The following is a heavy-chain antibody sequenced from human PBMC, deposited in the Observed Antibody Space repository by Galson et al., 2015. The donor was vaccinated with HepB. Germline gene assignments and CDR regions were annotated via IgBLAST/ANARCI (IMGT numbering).Heavy chain of an antibody. CDR2: VSGDGGNT. Sequence: SLRLSCAASAFPFNTYWMHWVRQVPGKGLLWVSRVSGDGGNTDYADSVKGRFTVSRDNAKNMVYLQMNSLRVEDTAVYDCGRGWAGSGKDWGQGTLVAVSS. D-gene: IGHD3-10*01. J-gene: IGHJ4*02. CDR3: GRGWAGSGKD. V-gene: IGHV3-74*01. CDR1: AFPFNTYW.